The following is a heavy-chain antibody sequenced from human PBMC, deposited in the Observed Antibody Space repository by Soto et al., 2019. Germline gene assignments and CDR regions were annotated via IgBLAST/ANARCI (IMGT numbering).Heavy chain of an antibody. CDR3: ARGLAARYNRFDP. CDR2: IYYSGST. V-gene: IGHV4-31*03. J-gene: IGHJ5*02. Sequence: TLSLTCTVSGGSISSGGYYWSWIRQHPGKGLEWIGYIYYSGSTYYNPSLKSRVTISVDTSKNQFSLKLSSVTAADTAVYYCARGLAARYNRFDPWGQGTLVTVSS. CDR1: GGSISSGGYY. D-gene: IGHD6-6*01.